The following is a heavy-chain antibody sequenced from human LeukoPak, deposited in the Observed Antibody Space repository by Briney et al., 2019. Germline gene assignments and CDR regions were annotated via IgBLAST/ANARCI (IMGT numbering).Heavy chain of an antibody. V-gene: IGHV3-21*01. J-gene: IGHJ3*02. D-gene: IGHD3-22*01. CDR1: GFTFSSYT. CDR3: AAHYYDSSGWPGPFDI. Sequence: PGGSLRLSCAASGFTFSSYTMNWVRQAPGKGLEWVSSISSGSTYIYYADSVKGRFTISRDNAKNSLYLQMNSLRAEDTAVYYCAAHYYDSSGWPGPFDIWGQGTMVTVSS. CDR2: ISSGSTYI.